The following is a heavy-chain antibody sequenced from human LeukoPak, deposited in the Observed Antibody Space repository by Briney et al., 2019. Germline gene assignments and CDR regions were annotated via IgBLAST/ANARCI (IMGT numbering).Heavy chain of an antibody. CDR3: ARDRIRGVDKWFGELLPGGYFDY. CDR1: VYTVTRYV. D-gene: IGHD3-10*01. Sequence: ASVKVSCKASVYTVTRYVISWVRQSPGHGRECMGWISAYNGNTNYAQKLQGRVTMTNDTPTSRAYIELRTLRSDYTAMYCCARDRIRGVDKWFGELLPGGYFDYWGQGTLVTVSS. J-gene: IGHJ4*02. V-gene: IGHV1-18*04. CDR2: ISAYNGNT.